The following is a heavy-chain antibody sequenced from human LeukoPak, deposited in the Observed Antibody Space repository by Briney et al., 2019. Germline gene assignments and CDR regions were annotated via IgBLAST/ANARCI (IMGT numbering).Heavy chain of an antibody. CDR3: ARDFSGSYGNFDY. D-gene: IGHD1-26*01. J-gene: IGHJ4*02. V-gene: IGHV4-59*01. CDR2: IYYSGST. Sequence: SETLSLTCTLSGGSISSYYWSWIRQPPGKGLEWIGYIYYSGSTNYNPSLKSRVTISVDTSKNQFSLKLSSVTAADTAVYYCARDFSGSYGNFDYWGQGTLVTVSS. CDR1: GGSISSYY.